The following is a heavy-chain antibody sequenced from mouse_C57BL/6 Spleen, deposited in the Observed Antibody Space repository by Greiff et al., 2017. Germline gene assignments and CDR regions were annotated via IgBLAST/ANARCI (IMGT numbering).Heavy chain of an antibody. CDR2: IYPRDGST. CDR1: GYTFTSYD. J-gene: IGHJ2*01. D-gene: IGHD6-1*01. CDR3: ARSLAFDY. Sequence: VKLMESGPELVKPGASVKLSCKASGYTFTSYDINWVKQRPGQGLEWIGWIYPRDGSTKYNEKFKGQATLTVDTSSSTAYMELHSLTSEDSAVYFCARSLAFDYWGQGTTLTVSS. V-gene: IGHV1-85*01.